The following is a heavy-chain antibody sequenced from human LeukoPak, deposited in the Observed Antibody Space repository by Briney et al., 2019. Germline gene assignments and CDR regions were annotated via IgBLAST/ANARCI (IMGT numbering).Heavy chain of an antibody. CDR2: MNPNSGNT. Sequence: GASVKVSCKASGYTFTSYDINWVRQATGQGLEWMGWMNPNSGNTGYAQKFQGRVTITRNTSISTAYMELSSLRSEDTAVYYCAIPSSYDSSGYSIDYWGQGTLVTVSS. V-gene: IGHV1-8*03. CDR1: GYTFTSYD. J-gene: IGHJ4*02. CDR3: AIPSSYDSSGYSIDY. D-gene: IGHD3-22*01.